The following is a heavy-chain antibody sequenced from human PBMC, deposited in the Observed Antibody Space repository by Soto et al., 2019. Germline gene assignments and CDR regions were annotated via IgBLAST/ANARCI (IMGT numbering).Heavy chain of an antibody. CDR3: ARGLITGSHYSGGWYYFDS. CDR2: INHSGSA. CDR1: GESFSGYI. D-gene: IGHD6-19*01. Sequence: QVQLQQSGAGLLKPSETLSLTCAVYGESFSGYIWTWIRQTPGKGLQWLGQINHSGSASYNPSLKSRVPISVHTSNSQFCLELSSVTAADTAVYYCARGLITGSHYSGGWYYFDSWGQGTYVTVSS. V-gene: IGHV4-34*01. J-gene: IGHJ4*02.